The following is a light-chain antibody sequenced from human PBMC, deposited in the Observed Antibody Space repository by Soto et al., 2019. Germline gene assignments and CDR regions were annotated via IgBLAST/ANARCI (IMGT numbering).Light chain of an antibody. CDR2: GAS. J-gene: IGKJ1*01. CDR3: QQHGSSPPSWT. Sequence: ETVLTQSPGTLSLSPGERATLFCRASQSVSSNYLAWYQQKPGQAPRLLIYGASSRATGIPDRFSGSGSGTDFXLXISRLEPEDSAVYYCQQHGSSPPSWTFGQGTKVEIK. V-gene: IGKV3-20*01. CDR1: QSVSSNY.